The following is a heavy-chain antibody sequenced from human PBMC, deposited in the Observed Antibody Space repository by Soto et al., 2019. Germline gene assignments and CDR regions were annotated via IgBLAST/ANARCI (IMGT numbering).Heavy chain of an antibody. J-gene: IGHJ4*02. CDR3: VRDSNRRSDS. CDR1: GFSISSFY. V-gene: IGHV3-7*04. Sequence: GGSLRLSCAVSGFSISSFYMSWVRQGPGKGLEWVADTNGDGSRKHYLDSVKGRFTISGDSAKNLVFLQMSNLRAEDTAIYYCVRDSNRRSDSWGQGTLVTSPQ. CDR2: TNGDGSRK.